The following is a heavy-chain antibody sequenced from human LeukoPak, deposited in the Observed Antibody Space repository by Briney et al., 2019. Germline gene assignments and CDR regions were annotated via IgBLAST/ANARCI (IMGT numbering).Heavy chain of an antibody. CDR2: ISSSSSSI. V-gene: IGHV3-48*01. J-gene: IGHJ3*02. CDR3: AREDYSSSPNAFDI. CDR1: GFTFSSYS. D-gene: IGHD6-6*01. Sequence: GGSLRLSCAASGFTFSSYSMNWVRQAPGKGLEWVSYISSSSSSIYYADSVKGRFTICRDNAKNSLYLQMNSLRAEDTAVYYCAREDYSSSPNAFDIWGQGTMVTVSS.